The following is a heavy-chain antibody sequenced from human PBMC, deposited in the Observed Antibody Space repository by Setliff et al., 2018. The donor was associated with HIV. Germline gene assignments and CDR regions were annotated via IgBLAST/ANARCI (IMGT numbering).Heavy chain of an antibody. CDR2: IEHDGSKK. V-gene: IGHV3-30*02. CDR3: ARSPYGDYGLDY. D-gene: IGHD4-17*01. Sequence: GGSLRLSCAVSGFTFSTYGMHWVRQAPGKGLEWVTFIEHDGSKKFYADSVKGRFTISRDNSKNTLYLQMNSLRAEDTAVYFCARSPYGDYGLDYWGQGTLVTVSS. CDR1: GFTFSTYG. J-gene: IGHJ4*02.